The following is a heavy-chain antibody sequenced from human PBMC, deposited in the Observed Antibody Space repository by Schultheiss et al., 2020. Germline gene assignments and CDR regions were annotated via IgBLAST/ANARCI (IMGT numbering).Heavy chain of an antibody. CDR3: ARDLYYDSSGYPSYYGMDV. V-gene: IGHV4-30-4*01. CDR1: GGSISSGDYY. J-gene: IGHJ6*02. D-gene: IGHD3-22*01. Sequence: SETLSLTCTVSGGSISSGDYYWSWIRQPPGKGLEWIGYIYYSGSTYYNPSLKSRVTISVDTSKNQFSLKLSSVTAADTAVYYCARDLYYDSSGYPSYYGMDVWGQGTMVNVYS. CDR2: IYYSGST.